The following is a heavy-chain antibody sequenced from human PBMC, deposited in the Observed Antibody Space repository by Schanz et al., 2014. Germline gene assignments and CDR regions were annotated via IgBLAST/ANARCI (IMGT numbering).Heavy chain of an antibody. Sequence: VQLVESGGGVVHPGGSLRLSCTVSGFTFRTYAVHWVRQAPGKGLEWVALISYDGNNKFYTDSVKGRFTISRDNSRNTLYLEIDTLRPEDTAVYFCAREMDTAIGDYWGQGTLVTVSS. D-gene: IGHD5-18*01. CDR1: GFTFRTYA. J-gene: IGHJ4*02. CDR3: AREMDTAIGDY. V-gene: IGHV3-30*04. CDR2: ISYDGNNK.